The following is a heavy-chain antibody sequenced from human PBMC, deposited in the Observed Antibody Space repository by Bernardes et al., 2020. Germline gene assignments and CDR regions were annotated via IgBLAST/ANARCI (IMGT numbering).Heavy chain of an antibody. CDR1: GFAFSSYA. Sequence: GGSLRLSCAASGFAFSSYAMSWVRQAPGKGLEWVSSISHNGTNTYYADSVKGRFTISRDNSKNTLYLQMNSLRAEETAIYYCVKRAYCGGDCLSIGGAFDIWGQGTMVTDSS. V-gene: IGHV3-23*01. D-gene: IGHD2-21*01. CDR2: ISHNGTNT. CDR3: VKRAYCGGDCLSIGGAFDI. J-gene: IGHJ3*02.